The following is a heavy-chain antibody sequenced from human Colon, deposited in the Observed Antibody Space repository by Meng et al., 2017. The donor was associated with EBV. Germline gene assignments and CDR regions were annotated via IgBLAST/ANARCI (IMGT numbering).Heavy chain of an antibody. J-gene: IGHJ5*02. V-gene: IGHV4-61*01. CDR1: GDSVATGRYY. CDR3: ARVSGRSFDP. CDR2: IYYIGGT. Sequence: QGHRQGSGHGSVKPPETLSLTCTAPGDSVATGRYYWSWIRQPPGKGLEWIAYIYYIGGTNYNPSLKSRLTISLDTSKNQFSLSLRSVTAADTAVYYCARVSGRSFDPWGQGTLVTASS. D-gene: IGHD3-10*01.